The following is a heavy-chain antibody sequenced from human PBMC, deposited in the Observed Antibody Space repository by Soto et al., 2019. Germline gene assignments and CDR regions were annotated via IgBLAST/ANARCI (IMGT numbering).Heavy chain of an antibody. CDR3: ARGRDVDTAMTFYYYYYGMDV. CDR2: ISSIISYI. Sequence: GGSLRLSCAASGFTFSSYSMNWVRQAPGKGLEWVSSISSIISYIYYSDSLKGRFTISRDNAKNSLYLQMNSLRAEDTAVYYCARGRDVDTAMTFYYYYYGMDVWGQGTTVTVSS. CDR1: GFTFSSYS. V-gene: IGHV3-21*01. J-gene: IGHJ6*02. D-gene: IGHD5-18*01.